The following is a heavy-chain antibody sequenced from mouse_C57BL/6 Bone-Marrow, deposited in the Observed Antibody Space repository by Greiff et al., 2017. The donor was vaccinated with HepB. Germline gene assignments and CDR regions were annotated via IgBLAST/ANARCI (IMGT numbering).Heavy chain of an antibody. CDR2: IYPGNSDT. CDR3: TRSRLRRRGWFAY. V-gene: IGHV1-5*01. D-gene: IGHD2-4*01. J-gene: IGHJ3*01. Sequence: EVQLMESGTVLARPGASVKMSCKTSGYTFTSYWMHWVKQRPGQGLEWIGAIYPGNSDTSYNQKFKGKAKLTAVTSASTAYMELSSLTNEDSAVYYCTRSRLRRRGWFAYWGQGTLVTVSA. CDR1: GYTFTSYW.